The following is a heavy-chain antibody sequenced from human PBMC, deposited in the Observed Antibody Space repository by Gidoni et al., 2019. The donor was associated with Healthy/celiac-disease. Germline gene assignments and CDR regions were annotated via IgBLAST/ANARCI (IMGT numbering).Heavy chain of an antibody. CDR2: IKSDGSST. CDR3: ARTLINDY. V-gene: IGHV3-74*01. D-gene: IGHD3-22*01. Sequence: EVQLVESGGGLVQPGGSLRLSFVASGFTFSSYWMHWVRQAPGKGLVWVSRIKSDGSSTSYADSVKGRFTISRDNAKNTLFLQMNSLRVEDTAVYYCARTLINDYWGQGTLVTVSS. CDR1: GFTFSSYW. J-gene: IGHJ4*02.